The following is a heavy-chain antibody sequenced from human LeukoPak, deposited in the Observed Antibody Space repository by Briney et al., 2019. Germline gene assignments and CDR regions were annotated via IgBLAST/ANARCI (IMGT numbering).Heavy chain of an antibody. V-gene: IGHV4-4*07. CDR2: IYTSGST. CDR3: ARGDESPPIIWFDP. J-gene: IGHJ5*02. Sequence: SETLSLTCTVSGGSISSYYWSWIRQPAGKGLEWIGRIYTSGSTNYNPSLKSRVTMSVDTSKNQFSLKLSSVTAADAAVYYCARGDESPPIIWFDPWGQGTLVTVSS. CDR1: GGSISSYY.